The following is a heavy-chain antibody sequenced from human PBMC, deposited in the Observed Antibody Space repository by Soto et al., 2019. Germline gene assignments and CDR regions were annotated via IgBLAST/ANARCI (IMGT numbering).Heavy chain of an antibody. D-gene: IGHD3-22*01. CDR3: ASGGRLTMIGSRAFDI. Sequence: AESLSRTWTISGCSISSGGYYWSWIRQHPGKGLEWIGYIYYSGSTYYNPSLKSRVTISVDTSKNQFSLKLSSVTAADTAVYYCASGGRLTMIGSRAFDIWGQGTMVTVSS. V-gene: IGHV4-31*02. J-gene: IGHJ3*02. CDR2: IYYSGST. CDR1: GCSISSGGYY.